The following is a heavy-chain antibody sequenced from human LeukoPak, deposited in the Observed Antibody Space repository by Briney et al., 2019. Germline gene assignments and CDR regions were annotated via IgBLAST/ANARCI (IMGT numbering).Heavy chain of an antibody. CDR2: IYYSGNT. D-gene: IGHD2-15*01. CDR3: ARAPIRCCSAGTCYSHFDN. V-gene: IGHV4-61*01. CDR1: GGSVSSGSYY. Sequence: SETLSLTCSVSGGSVSSGSYYWNWIRQPPGKGLEGIGYIYYSGNTNYNPSLQRRVTLSVDTSRNQFSLKLSSVTAADTAMYYCARAPIRCCSAGTCYSHFDNWGQGTLVTVSS. J-gene: IGHJ4*02.